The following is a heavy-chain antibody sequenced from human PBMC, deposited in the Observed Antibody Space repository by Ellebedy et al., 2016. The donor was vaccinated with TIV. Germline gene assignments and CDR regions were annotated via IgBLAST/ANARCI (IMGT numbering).Heavy chain of an antibody. Sequence: GESLKIFCAASGFTVSSFFMSWVRQAPGKGLEWVSVIYSDGGTNYTDSVKGRFTISRDSSDNTLSLQMNSLRAEDTAVYYCARDPGGGGNYGDNWFDPWGQGTLVTVSS. D-gene: IGHD4-17*01. CDR3: ARDPGGGGNYGDNWFDP. J-gene: IGHJ5*02. CDR2: IYSDGGT. V-gene: IGHV3-66*01. CDR1: GFTVSSFF.